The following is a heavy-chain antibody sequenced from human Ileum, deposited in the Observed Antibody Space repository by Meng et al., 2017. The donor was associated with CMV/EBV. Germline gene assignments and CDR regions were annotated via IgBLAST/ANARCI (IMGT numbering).Heavy chain of an antibody. CDR3: ARGRTAAAY. J-gene: IGHJ4*02. CDR1: GGSVSSGSHY. D-gene: IGHD6-13*01. Sequence: SETLSLTCTVSGGSVSSGSHYWSWIRQPPGKGLEWIGSIYYSGSTNYNPSLKNRVTISVDTSNNQFSLKLSSVTAADTAVYYCARGRTAAAYWGQGTLVTVSS. CDR2: IYYSGST. V-gene: IGHV4-61*01.